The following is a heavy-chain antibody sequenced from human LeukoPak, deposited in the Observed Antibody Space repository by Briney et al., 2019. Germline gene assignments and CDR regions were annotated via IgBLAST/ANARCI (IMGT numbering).Heavy chain of an antibody. J-gene: IGHJ6*02. CDR2: ISSSSSYI. Sequence: GVSLRLFCAASGFTFSSYSMNWVRQAPGEGLEWVSYISSSSSYIYYADSVKGRFTISRDNAKNSLYLQMNSLRAEDTAVYYCARGYSSGSPGMDVWGQGTTVTVSS. D-gene: IGHD6-19*01. V-gene: IGHV3-21*01. CDR3: ARGYSSGSPGMDV. CDR1: GFTFSSYS.